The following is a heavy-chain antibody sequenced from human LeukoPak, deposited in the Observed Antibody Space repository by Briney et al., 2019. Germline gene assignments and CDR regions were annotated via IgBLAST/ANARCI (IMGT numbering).Heavy chain of an antibody. J-gene: IGHJ5*02. D-gene: IGHD3-10*01. CDR3: ARGAMLWFGELLLDWFDP. Sequence: ASVKVSCKASGYTFTSYGISWVRQAPGQGLEWMGWISAYNGNTNYAQKLQGRVTMTTVTSTSTAYMELRSLRSDDTAVYYCARGAMLWFGELLLDWFDPWGQGTLVTVSS. CDR2: ISAYNGNT. V-gene: IGHV1-18*01. CDR1: GYTFTSYG.